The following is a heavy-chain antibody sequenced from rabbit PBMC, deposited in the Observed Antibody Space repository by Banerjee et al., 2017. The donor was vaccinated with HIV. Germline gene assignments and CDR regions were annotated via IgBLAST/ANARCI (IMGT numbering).Heavy chain of an antibody. CDR2: IDTGSGST. J-gene: IGHJ6*01. CDR3: ARVWAL. V-gene: IGHV1S45*01. CDR1: GFDFSSYW. Sequence: QEQLEESGGDLVKPGGTLTLTCTASGFDFSSYWICWVRQAPGEGLEWIGCIDTGSGSTVYATWVNGRFTISKTSSTTVTLQMTTVTAADTATYFCARVWALWGPGTLVTVS. D-gene: IGHD3-3*01.